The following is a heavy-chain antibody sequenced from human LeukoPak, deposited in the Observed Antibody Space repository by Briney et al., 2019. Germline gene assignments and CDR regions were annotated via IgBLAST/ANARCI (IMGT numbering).Heavy chain of an antibody. Sequence: PGGFLRLSCAASGFTFSSYSMNWVRQAPGKGLEWVSSISSSSSSYIYYADSVKGRFTISRDNAKNSLYLQMNSLRAEDTAVYYCARGRITMVRGVIPYFDYWGQGTLVTVSS. D-gene: IGHD3-10*01. CDR3: ARGRITMVRGVIPYFDY. CDR1: GFTFSSYS. CDR2: ISSSSSSYI. V-gene: IGHV3-21*01. J-gene: IGHJ4*02.